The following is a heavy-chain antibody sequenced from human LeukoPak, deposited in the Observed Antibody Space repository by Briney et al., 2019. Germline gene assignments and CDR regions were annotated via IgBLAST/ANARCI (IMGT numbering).Heavy chain of an antibody. D-gene: IGHD6-19*01. CDR1: GYTFTSYY. Sequence: ASVKVSCKASGYTFTSYYMHWVRQAPGQGLEWMGIINPSGGSTGYAQKFQGRVTMTRDTSTSTVYMELSSLRSEDTAVYYCARDRIAVAGNGDAFDIWGQGTMVTVSS. CDR2: INPSGGST. CDR3: ARDRIAVAGNGDAFDI. J-gene: IGHJ3*02. V-gene: IGHV1-46*03.